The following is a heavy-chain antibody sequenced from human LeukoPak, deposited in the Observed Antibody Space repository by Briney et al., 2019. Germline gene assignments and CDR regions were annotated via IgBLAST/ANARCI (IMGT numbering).Heavy chain of an antibody. CDR2: ISFSGSTI. CDR3: AKDYSNIAARSAFDY. Sequence: PGGSLRLSCAASGFTFSSYEMNWVRQAPGKGLEWVSYISFSGSTIYYADSVKGRFTISRDNSKNTLYLQMNSLRAEDTAVYYCAKDYSNIAARSAFDYWGQGTLVTVSS. D-gene: IGHD6-6*01. CDR1: GFTFSSYE. J-gene: IGHJ4*02. V-gene: IGHV3-48*03.